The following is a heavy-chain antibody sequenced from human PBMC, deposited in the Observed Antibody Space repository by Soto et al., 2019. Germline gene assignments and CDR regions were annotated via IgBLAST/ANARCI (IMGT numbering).Heavy chain of an antibody. CDR3: ARDRLRYCISTSCSGFDP. V-gene: IGHV3-30*19. D-gene: IGHD2-2*01. CDR2: IWYDGSNK. J-gene: IGHJ5*02. Sequence: GGSLRLSCAASGFTFSSYGMHWVRQAPGKGLEWVAVIWYDGSNKYYADSVKGRFTISRDNSKNTLYLQMNSLRAEDTAVYYCARDRLRYCISTSCSGFDPWGQGTLVTVSS. CDR1: GFTFSSYG.